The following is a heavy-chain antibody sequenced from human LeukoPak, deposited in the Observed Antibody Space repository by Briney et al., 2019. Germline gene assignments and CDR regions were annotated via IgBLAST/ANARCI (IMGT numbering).Heavy chain of an antibody. CDR1: GFNFSSYW. Sequence: GGSLRLSCAASGFNFSSYWMHWVRQAPGKGLVWVSRINSDGSSTSYADSVKGRFTISRDNAKNTLYLQMNSLRAEDTAVYYCARDRYSSSGYVFDIWGQGTMVTVSS. J-gene: IGHJ3*02. V-gene: IGHV3-74*01. CDR2: INSDGSST. CDR3: ARDRYSSSGYVFDI. D-gene: IGHD6-13*01.